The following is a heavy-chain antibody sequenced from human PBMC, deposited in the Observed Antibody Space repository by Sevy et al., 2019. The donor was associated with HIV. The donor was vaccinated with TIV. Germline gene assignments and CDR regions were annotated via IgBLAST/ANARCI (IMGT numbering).Heavy chain of an antibody. CDR1: GFSFSANW. D-gene: IGHD3-16*01. J-gene: IGHJ4*02. CDR2: IKGDGSDK. V-gene: IGHV3-7*01. Sequence: GGSLRLSCAASGFSFSANWMNWVRQAPGKGLEWVANIKGDGSDKHYVDSVEGRFTISRDNAKSVLYLQMNSLRVEDTAVYYCAHETFGRFESWGQGTLVTVSS. CDR3: AHETFGRFES.